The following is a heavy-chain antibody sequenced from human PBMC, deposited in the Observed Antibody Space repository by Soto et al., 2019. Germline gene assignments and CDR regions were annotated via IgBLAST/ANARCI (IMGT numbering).Heavy chain of an antibody. CDR3: ARTRDYYGSGSYWTHYNWFGP. D-gene: IGHD3-10*01. Sequence: PSETLSLTCTVSGGSISSYYWSWIRQPPGKGLEWIGEINHSGSTNYNPSLKSRVTISVDTSKNQFSLKLSSVTAADTAVYYCARTRDYYGSGSYWTHYNWFGPWGQGTLVTVSS. CDR1: GGSISSYY. CDR2: INHSGST. J-gene: IGHJ5*02. V-gene: IGHV4-34*01.